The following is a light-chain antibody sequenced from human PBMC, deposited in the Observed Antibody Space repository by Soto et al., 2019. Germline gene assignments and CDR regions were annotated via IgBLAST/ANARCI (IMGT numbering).Light chain of an antibody. V-gene: IGLV2-14*01. Sequence: QSVLTQPASVSGSPGQSITISCTGTSSDVGGYNYVSWYQQHPGKAPKLMIYDVSNRPSGVSHRFSGSKSGNTAALPISGLQAEDEADYYCSSYSSSSTLYVFGTGTKLTVL. J-gene: IGLJ1*01. CDR1: SSDVGGYNY. CDR3: SSYSSSSTLYV. CDR2: DVS.